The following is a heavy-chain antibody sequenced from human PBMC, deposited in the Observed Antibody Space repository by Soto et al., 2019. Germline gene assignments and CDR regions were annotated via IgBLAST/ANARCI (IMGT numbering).Heavy chain of an antibody. CDR3: AREVAADGTFREDVFDI. J-gene: IGHJ3*02. CDR2: IIPIFSTT. D-gene: IGHD6-13*01. CDR1: GGTFSNHA. V-gene: IGHV1-69*12. Sequence: QVHLVQSGAEVKKPGSSVKVSCKASGGTFSNHAINWVRQAPGQGLEWMGRIIPIFSTTNYAQKFQGRVTFTADESTIXSYMEVSSLKHDDTAVYYCAREVAADGTFREDVFDIWGQGTLVTVSS.